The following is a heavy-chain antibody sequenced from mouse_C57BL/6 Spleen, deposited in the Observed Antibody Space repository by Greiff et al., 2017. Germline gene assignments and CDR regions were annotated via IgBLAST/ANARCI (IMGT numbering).Heavy chain of an antibody. CDR3: ASPLGNSFSFAY. Sequence: EVQGVESGGGLVQPGESLKLSCESNEYEFPSHDMSWVRKTPEKRLELVAAINSDGGSTYYPDTMERRFIISRDNTKKTLYLQMSSLRSEDTALYYCASPLGNSFSFAYWGQGTLVTVSA. D-gene: IGHD2-1*01. V-gene: IGHV5-2*01. J-gene: IGHJ3*01. CDR2: INSDGGST. CDR1: EYEFPSHD.